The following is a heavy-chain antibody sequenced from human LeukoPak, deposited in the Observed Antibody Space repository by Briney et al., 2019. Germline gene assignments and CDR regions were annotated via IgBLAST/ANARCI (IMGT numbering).Heavy chain of an antibody. CDR1: GFTFSSYS. CDR3: ARAARGYSYGRPPPFDY. D-gene: IGHD5-18*01. V-gene: IGHV3-21*01. J-gene: IGHJ4*02. Sequence: GGPLRLSCAASGFTFSSYSMNWVRQAPGKGLEWVSSISSSSSYIYYADSVKGRFTISRGNAKNSLYLQMNSLRAEDTAVYYCARAARGYSYGRPPPFDYWGQGTLVTVSS. CDR2: ISSSSSYI.